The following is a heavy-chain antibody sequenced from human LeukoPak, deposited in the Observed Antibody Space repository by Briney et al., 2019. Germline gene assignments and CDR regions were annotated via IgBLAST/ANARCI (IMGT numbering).Heavy chain of an antibody. CDR1: GFTFSSYS. CDR3: TRVPGGLEWADFDY. D-gene: IGHD3-3*01. CDR2: VSFDGSKK. V-gene: IGHV3-30*03. J-gene: IGHJ4*02. Sequence: PGGSLRLSCAASGFTFSSYSMSWVRQAPGKGLDWVAVVSFDGSKKYYADSVKGRFTISRDNSKNTLYLQMNTLRPDDTAVYYCTRVPGGLEWADFDYWGQGTLVTVSS.